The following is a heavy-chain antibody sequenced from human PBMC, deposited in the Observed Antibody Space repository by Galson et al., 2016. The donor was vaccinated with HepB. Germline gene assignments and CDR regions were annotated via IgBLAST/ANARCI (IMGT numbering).Heavy chain of an antibody. CDR2: IYPGDSDT. D-gene: IGHD1/OR15-1a*01. CDR3: ARRRTVAGTGYYFDC. Sequence: QSGAEVKKPGESLKISCKGSGYSFPTYWIDWVRQMPGKGLEWMGIIYPGDSDTRYSESFEGQVSISADRSTGTVYLQWSSLKASDTAMYYCARRRTVAGTGYYFDCWGQGTLVIVSS. CDR1: GYSFPTYW. V-gene: IGHV5-51*01. J-gene: IGHJ4*02.